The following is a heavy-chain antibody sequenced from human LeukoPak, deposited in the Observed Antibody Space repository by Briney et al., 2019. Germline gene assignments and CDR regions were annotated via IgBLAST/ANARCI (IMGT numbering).Heavy chain of an antibody. V-gene: IGHV1-2*02. D-gene: IGHD7-27*01. CDR3: SRGPHWDPHFDY. Sequence: ASVKLSCTASGYTFTVNNMHWVRQAPGQGLGWMGWINPNSGGTNYGQTSQDRVTMTREASINTGYTELSRLSTDDTAVDYYSRGPHWDPHFDYWGQGTLVTVSS. CDR2: INPNSGGT. J-gene: IGHJ4*02. CDR1: GYTFTVNN.